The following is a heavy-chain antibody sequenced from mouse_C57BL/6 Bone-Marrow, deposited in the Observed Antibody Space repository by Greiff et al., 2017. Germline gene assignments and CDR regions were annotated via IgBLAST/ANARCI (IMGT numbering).Heavy chain of an antibody. CDR3: ARGTAQAPYAMDY. CDR2: INPNYGTT. J-gene: IGHJ4*01. CDR1: GYSFTDYN. Sequence: EVKLMESGPELVKPGASVKISCKASGYSFTDYNMNWVKQSNGKSLEWIGVINPNYGTTSYNQKFKGKATLTVDQSSSTAYMQLNSLTSEDSAVYYCARGTAQAPYAMDYWGQGTSVTVSS. D-gene: IGHD3-2*02. V-gene: IGHV1-39*01.